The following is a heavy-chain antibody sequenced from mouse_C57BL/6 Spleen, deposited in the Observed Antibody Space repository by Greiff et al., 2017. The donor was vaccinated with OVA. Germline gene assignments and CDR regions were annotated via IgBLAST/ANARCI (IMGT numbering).Heavy chain of an antibody. J-gene: IGHJ2*01. CDR2: IDPSDSET. D-gene: IGHD2-1*01. CDR1: GYTFTSYW. CDR3: ARGNYGNPRGYFDY. V-gene: IGHV1-52*01. Sequence: VQLQQPGAELVRPGSSVKLSCKASGYTFTSYWMHWVKQRPIQGLEWIGNIDPSDSETHYNQKFKDKATLTVDKSSSTAYMQLSSLTSEDSAVYYCARGNYGNPRGYFDYWGQGTTLTVSS.